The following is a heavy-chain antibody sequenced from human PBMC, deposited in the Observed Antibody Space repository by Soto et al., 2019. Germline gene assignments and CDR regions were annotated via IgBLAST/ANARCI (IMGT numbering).Heavy chain of an antibody. V-gene: IGHV4-59*08. CDR3: ARSEATGLDY. Sequence: SETLSLTCTVSGGSISSYYWSWIRQPPGKGLEWIGYIYHSGSSNYNPSLKSRVTILLDTSKNQLSLKLSSVTAADTAVYYCARSEATGLDYWGQGTLVTVSS. CDR2: IYHSGSS. D-gene: IGHD1-26*01. CDR1: GGSISSYY. J-gene: IGHJ4*02.